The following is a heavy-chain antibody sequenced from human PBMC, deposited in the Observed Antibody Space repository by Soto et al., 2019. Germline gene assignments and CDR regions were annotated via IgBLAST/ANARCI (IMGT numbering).Heavy chain of an antibody. V-gene: IGHV4-59*01. Sequence: SETLSLTCTVSGGSISSYYCSWIRQPPGKGLEWIGYIYYSGSTNYNPSLKSRVTISVDTSKNQFSLKLSSVTAADTAVYYCARSPRGSYYFYFDYWGQGTLVTVSS. D-gene: IGHD1-26*01. CDR2: IYYSGST. CDR1: GGSISSYY. CDR3: ARSPRGSYYFYFDY. J-gene: IGHJ4*02.